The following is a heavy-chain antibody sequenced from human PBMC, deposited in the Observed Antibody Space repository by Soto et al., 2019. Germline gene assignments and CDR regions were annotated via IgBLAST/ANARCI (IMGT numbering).Heavy chain of an antibody. CDR2: TIPMFATA. V-gene: IGHV1-69*01. J-gene: IGHJ4*01. CDR1: GGSFSNYI. Sequence: QVHLVQSGAEVKKPGSSVKVSCKASGGSFSNYIFAWVRQAPGQGLEWMGGTIPMFATAQYAQKLQGRVTITADASTSTVYMDLTSLTSDDTAVYYCARGLFGQQCVVGFDTWGHGNLVTVSS. CDR3: ARGLFGQQCVVGFDT. D-gene: IGHD2-21*01.